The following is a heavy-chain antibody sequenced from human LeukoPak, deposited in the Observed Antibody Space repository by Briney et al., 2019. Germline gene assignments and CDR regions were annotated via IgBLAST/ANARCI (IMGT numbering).Heavy chain of an antibody. Sequence: SETLSLTCAVSGYSISSGYYWGWIRQPPGKGLEWIGSIYHSGSTYYNPSLKSLVTISVDTSKNQFSLKLSSVTAADTAVYYCARLRVAVAENWGQGTLVTVSS. V-gene: IGHV4-38-2*01. D-gene: IGHD6-19*01. CDR1: GYSISSGYY. CDR2: IYHSGST. J-gene: IGHJ4*02. CDR3: ARLRVAVAEN.